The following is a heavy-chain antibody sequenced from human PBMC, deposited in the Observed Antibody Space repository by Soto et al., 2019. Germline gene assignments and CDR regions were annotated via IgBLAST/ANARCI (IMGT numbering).Heavy chain of an antibody. CDR3: AKERSSGWSFDY. Sequence: PGGSLRLSCAASGFTFSTYAMNWVRQAPGKGLEWVSGISGSGDSTYYADSVKGRFTVSRDNSKNTLYLQMNSLRAEDTAVFYCAKERSSGWSFDYWGQGTLFTVS. V-gene: IGHV3-23*01. J-gene: IGHJ4*02. CDR1: GFTFSTYA. D-gene: IGHD6-19*01. CDR2: ISGSGDST.